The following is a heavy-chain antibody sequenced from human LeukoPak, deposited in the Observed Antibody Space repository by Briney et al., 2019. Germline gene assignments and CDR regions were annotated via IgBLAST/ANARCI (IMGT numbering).Heavy chain of an antibody. CDR1: GHTFSGYY. CDR2: INPNSGGT. CDR3: ARESALSYYDSSGYSDAFDI. D-gene: IGHD3-22*01. Sequence: ASVKVSCKASGHTFSGYYMHWVRQAPGQGLEWMGWINPNSGGTNYAQKFQGRVTMTRDTSFSTAYMELSRLRSDDTAVYYCARESALSYYDSSGYSDAFDIWGQGTMVTVSS. J-gene: IGHJ3*02. V-gene: IGHV1-2*02.